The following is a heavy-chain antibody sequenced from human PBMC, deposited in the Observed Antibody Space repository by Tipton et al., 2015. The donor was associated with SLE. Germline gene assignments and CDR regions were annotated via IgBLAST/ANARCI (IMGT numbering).Heavy chain of an antibody. CDR2: ISTSSSYI. D-gene: IGHD3-3*01. CDR1: GYPFSSYA. CDR3: ARAITPRDAFDI. J-gene: IGHJ3*02. Sequence: SLRLSCATSGYPFSSYAMNWVRQAPGKGLELVSSISTSSSYIYYADSMKGRFTISRDNSKNTLYLQMNSLRAEDTAVYYCARAITPRDAFDIWGQGTMVTVSS. V-gene: IGHV3-21*01.